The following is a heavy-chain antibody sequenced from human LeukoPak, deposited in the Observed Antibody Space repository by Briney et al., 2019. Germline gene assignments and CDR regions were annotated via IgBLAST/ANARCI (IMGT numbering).Heavy chain of an antibody. CDR2: IIPIFGTA. J-gene: IGHJ4*02. D-gene: IGHD3-22*01. V-gene: IGHV1-69*13. CDR3: ARDEVDYYDGSGYYYGD. Sequence: SVRASCKASGYTFTGYYMHWVRQAPGQGLEWMGGIIPIFGTANYAQKFQGRVTITADESTSTAYMELSSLRSEDTAVYYCARDEVDYYDGSGYYYGDWGQGTLVTVSS. CDR1: GYTFTGYY.